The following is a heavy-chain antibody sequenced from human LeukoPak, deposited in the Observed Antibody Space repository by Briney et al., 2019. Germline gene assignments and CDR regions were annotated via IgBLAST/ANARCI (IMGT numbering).Heavy chain of an antibody. Sequence: ASVKVSCKASGYTFTSYGISWVRQAPGQGLEWMGWISAYNGNTNYAQKLQGRVTMTTDTSTSTACMELRSLRSDDTAVYYCARVNCDFWSGVFDPWGQGTLVTVSS. J-gene: IGHJ5*02. CDR3: ARVNCDFWSGVFDP. CDR2: ISAYNGNT. V-gene: IGHV1-18*01. D-gene: IGHD3-3*01. CDR1: GYTFTSYG.